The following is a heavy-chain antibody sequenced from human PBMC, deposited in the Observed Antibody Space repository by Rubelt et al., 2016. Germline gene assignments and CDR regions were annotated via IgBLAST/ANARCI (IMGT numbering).Heavy chain of an antibody. V-gene: IGHV4-31*02. Sequence: SGSTYYNPSLKSRVTISVDTSKNQFSLKLSSVTAADTAVHYCARDLYTAPNWFDPWGQGTLVTVSS. CDR3: ARDLYTAPNWFDP. J-gene: IGHJ5*02. CDR2: SGST.